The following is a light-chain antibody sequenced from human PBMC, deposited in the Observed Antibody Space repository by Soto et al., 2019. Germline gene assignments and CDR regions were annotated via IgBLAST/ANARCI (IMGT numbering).Light chain of an antibody. CDR1: SSNIARNY. J-gene: IGLJ2*01. CDR2: DTD. V-gene: IGLV1-51*01. Sequence: QSVLTQPPSVSAAPGQTVTISCSGSSSNIARNYASWYQQVPGAAPKLLTYDTDKRPSEIPDRFSGSKSGTSATLGITGLQTGDEADYYCATWDSSLSALVFGGGTKLTVL. CDR3: ATWDSSLSALV.